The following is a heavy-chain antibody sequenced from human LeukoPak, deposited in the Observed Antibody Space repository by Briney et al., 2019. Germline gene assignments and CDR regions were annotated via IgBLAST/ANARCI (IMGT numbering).Heavy chain of an antibody. CDR1: GFTFSNYA. Sequence: PGGSLRLSCAASGFTFSNYAMTWVRQAPGKGLEWVSAISGGGGSTYYADSVKGRFTISRDNSKNTLYLQMNSLRAEDTAVYYCARGPGWFGESALDYWGQGTLVTVSS. D-gene: IGHD3-10*01. CDR3: ARGPGWFGESALDY. V-gene: IGHV3-23*01. CDR2: ISGGGGST. J-gene: IGHJ4*02.